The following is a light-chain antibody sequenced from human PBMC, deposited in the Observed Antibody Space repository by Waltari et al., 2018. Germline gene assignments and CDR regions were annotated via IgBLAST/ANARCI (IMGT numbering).Light chain of an antibody. J-gene: IGLJ3*02. CDR3: SSYTISSTWV. V-gene: IGLV2-14*03. CDR1: SRDVGGYNL. CDR2: DVN. Sequence: QSALTQPASVSGSPGQSITISCTGTSRDVGGYNLVSWYQQHPGKAPKLMIYDVNNRPSGVSNRFSGSKSGNTASLTISGLQAEDEADYFCSSYTISSTWVFGGGTNLTVL.